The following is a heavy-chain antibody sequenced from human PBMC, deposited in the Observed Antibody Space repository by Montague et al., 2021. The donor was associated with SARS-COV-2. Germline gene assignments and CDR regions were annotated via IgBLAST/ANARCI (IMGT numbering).Heavy chain of an antibody. J-gene: IGHJ3*01. CDR3: ARLKRYFDSSGSPSAFDS. Sequence: SETLSLTCAVYGGSFSAYYWSWIRQPPGKGLEWIGSIYYTGNTYYNPSLKSRVTISVVTSKNHFTLKLSSVTAAETAVYYCARLKRYFDSSGSPSAFDSWGQGTKVTVAS. D-gene: IGHD3-22*01. CDR1: GGSFSAYY. V-gene: IGHV4-34*01. CDR2: IYYTGNT.